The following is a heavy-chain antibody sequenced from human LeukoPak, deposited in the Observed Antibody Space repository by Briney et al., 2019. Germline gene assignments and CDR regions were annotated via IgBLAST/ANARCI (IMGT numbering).Heavy chain of an antibody. J-gene: IGHJ4*02. CDR2: IKSKTDGGTT. CDR3: TTDRGEQWLVRPD. V-gene: IGHV3-15*01. CDR1: GFTFSNAW. D-gene: IGHD6-19*01. Sequence: GGSLRLSCAAPGFTFSNAWMSWVRQAPGKGLEWVGRIKSKTDGGTTDYAAPVKGRFTISRDDSKNTLYLQMNSLKTEDTAVYYCTTDRGEQWLVRPDWGQGTLVTVSS.